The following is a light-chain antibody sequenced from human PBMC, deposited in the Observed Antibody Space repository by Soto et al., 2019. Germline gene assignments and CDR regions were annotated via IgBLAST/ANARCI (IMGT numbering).Light chain of an antibody. CDR1: QSVLYSSNNKNF. Sequence: DIVMAQSPDSLAVSLGERATINCKSSQSVLYSSNNKNFLAWYQRKPGQPPKLLIYWASTRESGVPDRFSGGGSGTEFNLTISNLRAEDVALYYCQQYYRSPFTFGQGTKLQIK. CDR3: QQYYRSPFT. CDR2: WAS. V-gene: IGKV4-1*01. J-gene: IGKJ2*01.